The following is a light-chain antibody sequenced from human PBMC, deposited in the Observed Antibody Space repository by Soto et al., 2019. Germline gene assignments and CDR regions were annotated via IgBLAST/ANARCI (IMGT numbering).Light chain of an antibody. CDR2: DAS. J-gene: IGKJ1*01. CDR1: QSISSW. Sequence: DIQMTQSPSTLSASVGDRVTITCRASQSISSWLAWYQQKPGKAPKLLIYDASSLESGVPSRFSGSGSGTDFTLAISSLQPEDSATYYCQQYNSYSPTFGQGTKV. V-gene: IGKV1-5*01. CDR3: QQYNSYSPT.